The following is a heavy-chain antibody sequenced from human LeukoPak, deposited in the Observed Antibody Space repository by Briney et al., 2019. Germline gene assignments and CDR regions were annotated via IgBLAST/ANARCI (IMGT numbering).Heavy chain of an antibody. Sequence: SETLSLTCTVSGGSISSYYWSWIRQPPGKGLELIGYIYYSGSTNYNPSLKSRVTISVDKSKNQFSLKLSSVTAADTAVYYCARSLTPAARYYYYGMDVWGQGTTVTVSS. CDR2: IYYSGST. J-gene: IGHJ6*02. D-gene: IGHD2-2*01. CDR3: ARSLTPAARYYYYGMDV. CDR1: GGSISSYY. V-gene: IGHV4-59*12.